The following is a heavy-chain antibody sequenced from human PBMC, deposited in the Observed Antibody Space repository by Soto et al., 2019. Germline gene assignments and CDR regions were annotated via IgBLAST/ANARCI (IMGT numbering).Heavy chain of an antibody. CDR2: ISPHNGHT. V-gene: IGHV1-18*01. CDR1: GYTFSNFL. D-gene: IGHD4-4*01. J-gene: IGHJ4*02. CDR3: ARDVHTTTPHYFDH. Sequence: ASVKVSCKTSGYTFSNFLINWVRQGPGQGLEWMGWISPHNGHTTYAQNFQGRITMTTDTSTSTAYMELRSLRSDDTAVYFCARDVHTTTPHYFDHWGQGTLVTVSS.